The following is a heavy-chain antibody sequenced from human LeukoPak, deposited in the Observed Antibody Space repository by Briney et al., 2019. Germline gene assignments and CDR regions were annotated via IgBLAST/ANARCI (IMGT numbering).Heavy chain of an antibody. CDR2: FDPEDGET. Sequence: ASVKVSCKVSGYTLTELSMHWVRQAPGKGLEWMGGFDPEDGETIYAQKFQGRVTMTEDTSTDTAYMELSSLRSEDTAVYYCARVGAETFDNWFDPWGQGTLVTVSS. CDR3: ARVGAETFDNWFDP. V-gene: IGHV1-24*01. J-gene: IGHJ5*02. CDR1: GYTLTELS.